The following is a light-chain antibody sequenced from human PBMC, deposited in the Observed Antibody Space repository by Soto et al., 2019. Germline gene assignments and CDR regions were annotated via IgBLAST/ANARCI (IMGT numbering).Light chain of an antibody. J-gene: IGKJ1*01. V-gene: IGKV1-5*03. CDR1: QGIGS. CDR3: QQYNSYSPT. Sequence: DIQLTQSPSFLSASLGDRVTITCRASQGIGSLAWHQQKPGKAPKLLIYKASTLESGVPSRFSGSGSGTDFTLTISSLHPDDFATYYCQQYNSYSPTFGQGTKVDI. CDR2: KAS.